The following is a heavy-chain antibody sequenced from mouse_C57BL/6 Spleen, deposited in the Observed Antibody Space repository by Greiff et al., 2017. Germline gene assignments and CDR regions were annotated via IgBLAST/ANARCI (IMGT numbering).Heavy chain of an antibody. D-gene: IGHD2-2*01. CDR2: IYPGSGST. CDR1: GYTFTSYW. V-gene: IGHV1-55*01. J-gene: IGHJ3*01. Sequence: QVQLQQSGAELVKPGASVKMSCKASGYTFTSYWITWVKQRPGQGLEWIGDIYPGSGSTNYNEKFKSKATLTVDTSSSTAYMQLSSLTSEDSAVYYCARAPYGYDDAYWGQGTLVTVSA. CDR3: ARAPYGYDDAY.